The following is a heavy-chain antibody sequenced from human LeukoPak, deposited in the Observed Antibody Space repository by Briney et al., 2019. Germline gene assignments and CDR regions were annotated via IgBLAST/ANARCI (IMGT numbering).Heavy chain of an antibody. J-gene: IGHJ4*02. CDR2: IYSSGST. Sequence: SATLSLTCTVSGGSISSYYWSWIRQPPGKGLEWIGYIYSSGSTTYNPSLKSRVTTSVDTSKNQFSLTLSSVTGADTAVYYCASGYCSGGSCYSTPFDYWGQGTLVTVSS. CDR1: GGSISSYY. V-gene: IGHV4-59*08. CDR3: ASGYCSGGSCYSTPFDY. D-gene: IGHD2-15*01.